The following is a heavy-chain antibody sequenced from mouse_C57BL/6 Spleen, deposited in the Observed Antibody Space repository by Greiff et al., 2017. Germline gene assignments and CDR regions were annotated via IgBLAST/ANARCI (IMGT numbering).Heavy chain of an antibody. D-gene: IGHD2-5*01. CDR1: GFTFTDYY. Sequence: EVKLVESGGGLVQPGCSLSLSCAASGFTFTDYYMSWVRQPPGKALEWLGFIRNKANGYTKEYSASVKGRFTISRDNSPSILYLQMNARRAEDSATYYCARTSNYDYYAMDYWGQGTSVTVSS. CDR2: IRNKANGYTK. J-gene: IGHJ4*01. V-gene: IGHV7-3*01. CDR3: ARTSNYDYYAMDY.